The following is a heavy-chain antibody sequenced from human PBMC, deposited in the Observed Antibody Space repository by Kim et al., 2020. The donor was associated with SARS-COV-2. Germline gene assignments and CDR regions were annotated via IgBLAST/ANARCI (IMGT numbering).Heavy chain of an antibody. V-gene: IGHV3-23*01. CDR3: AQHGGGGAPR. CDR1: GFTFSSYA. Sequence: GGSMRLSCAASGFTFSSYAMNWVRQAPGKGLEWVSTISSSASSTYYADSVKGRFTISRDNSNNTLYLQMNSLRAEDTAVYYCAQHGGGGAPRWGQGTLVT. D-gene: IGHD2-15*01. CDR2: ISSSASST. J-gene: IGHJ4*02.